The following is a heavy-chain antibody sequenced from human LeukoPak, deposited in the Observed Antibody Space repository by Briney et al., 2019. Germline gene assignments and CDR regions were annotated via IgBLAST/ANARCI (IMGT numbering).Heavy chain of an antibody. J-gene: IGHJ4*02. V-gene: IGHV4-59*02. Sequence: SETLSLTCTVSGGSVMSYYWSWIRQSPGKGLEWIGYIHSSGKTNYNPSFKSRVTISVDTSKNQFSLNVNSMAAADTGVYYCARSFPGIVGAADFWGQGTLVTVSS. CDR3: ARSFPGIVGAADF. D-gene: IGHD1-26*01. CDR1: GGSVMSYY. CDR2: IHSSGKT.